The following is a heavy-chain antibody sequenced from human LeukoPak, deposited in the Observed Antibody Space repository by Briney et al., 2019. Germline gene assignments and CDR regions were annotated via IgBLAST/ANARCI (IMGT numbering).Heavy chain of an antibody. CDR2: INLRDGIT. D-gene: IGHD1-1*01. CDR1: GYNFFSYN. CDR3: ARDNTNWSFDY. J-gene: IGHJ4*02. Sequence: GASVKVSCKASGYNFFSYNMHWVRQAPGQGLEWMGIINLRDGITSYAQKFQGRVTVTGDTSTSTFYMELSSLRFEDTAMYYCARDNTNWSFDYWGQGTLVTVSS. V-gene: IGHV1-46*01.